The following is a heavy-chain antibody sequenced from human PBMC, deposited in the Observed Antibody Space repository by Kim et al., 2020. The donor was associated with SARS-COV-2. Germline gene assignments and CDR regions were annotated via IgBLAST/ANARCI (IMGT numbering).Heavy chain of an antibody. Sequence: ASVNVSCKASGYTFTSYYMHWVRQAPGQGLEWMGIINPSGGSTSYAQKFQGRVTMTRDTSTSTVYMELSSLRSEDTAVYYCARDMGLEGGATPPRRWFDPWGQGTLVTVSS. CDR1: GYTFTSYY. V-gene: IGHV1-46*01. CDR3: ARDMGLEGGATPPRRWFDP. CDR2: INPSGGST. J-gene: IGHJ5*02. D-gene: IGHD1-26*01.